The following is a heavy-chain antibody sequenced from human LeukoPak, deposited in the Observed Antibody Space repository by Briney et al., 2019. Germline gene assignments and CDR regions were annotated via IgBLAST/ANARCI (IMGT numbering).Heavy chain of an antibody. J-gene: IGHJ6*02. CDR1: GFTFSSYA. CDR3: ARGHYGMDV. CDR2: IKEDGSEK. Sequence: PGGSLRLSCAASGFTFSSYAMSWVRQAPGKGLEWVASIKEDGSEKYYVDSVKGRFTISRDNTKNSLYLQMNSLRAEDTAVYYCARGHYGMDVWGQGTTVTVSS. V-gene: IGHV3-7*04.